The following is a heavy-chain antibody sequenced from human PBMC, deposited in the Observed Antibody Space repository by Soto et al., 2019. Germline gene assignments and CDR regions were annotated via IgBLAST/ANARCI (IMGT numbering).Heavy chain of an antibody. J-gene: IGHJ5*02. CDR2: ISSSSSYI. CDR3: ARTPQYRVRGVIGWFDP. CDR1: GFTFSSYS. D-gene: IGHD3-10*01. Sequence: PGGSLRLSCAASGFTFSSYSMNWVRQAPGKGLEWVSSISSSSSYIYYADSVKGRFTISRDNAKNSLYLQMNSLRAEDTAVYYCARTPQYRVRGVIGWFDPWGQGTLVTVSS. V-gene: IGHV3-21*01.